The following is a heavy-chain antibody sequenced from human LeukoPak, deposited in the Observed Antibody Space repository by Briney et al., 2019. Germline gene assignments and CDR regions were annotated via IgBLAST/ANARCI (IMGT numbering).Heavy chain of an antibody. J-gene: IGHJ6*02. CDR2: INPNSGGT. V-gene: IGHV1-2*02. D-gene: IGHD3-16*01. Sequence: ASVKVSCKASGYTFTGYYMHWVRQAPGQGLEWMGWINPNSGGTNYAQKFQGRVTMTRNTSISTAYMELSSLRSEDTAVYYCAREGEGESYMDVWGQGTTVTVSS. CDR3: AREGEGESYMDV. CDR1: GYTFTGYY.